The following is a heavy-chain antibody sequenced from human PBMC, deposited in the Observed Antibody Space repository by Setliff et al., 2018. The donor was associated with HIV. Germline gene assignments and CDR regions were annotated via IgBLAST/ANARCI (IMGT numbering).Heavy chain of an antibody. CDR3: ASGVWGPWGLDY. J-gene: IGHJ4*02. V-gene: IGHV1-2*02. Sequence: ASVKVSCKASGYTFSAYHMHWARRAPGQGLEWMGWINPNSGGTHYAQKFQGRITMTRDTSISTAYMELSRLRSDDTAVYYCASGVWGPWGLDYWGQGTLVTVSS. CDR2: INPNSGGT. CDR1: GYTFSAYH. D-gene: IGHD3-16*01.